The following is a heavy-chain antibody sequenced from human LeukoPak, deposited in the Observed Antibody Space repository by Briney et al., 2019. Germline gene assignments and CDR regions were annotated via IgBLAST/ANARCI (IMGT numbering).Heavy chain of an antibody. CDR2: INPNSGGT. V-gene: IGHV1-2*02. J-gene: IGHJ4*02. Sequence: ASVKVSCKASGYTFTGYYMHWVRQAPGQGREWMGWINPNSGGTNYAQKFQGGVTITRDTSISTAYMELSRLRSDDTAVYYCARGGPFGDYTYSDFDYWGQGTLVTVSS. CDR3: ARGGPFGDYTYSDFDY. D-gene: IGHD4-17*01. CDR1: GYTFTGYY.